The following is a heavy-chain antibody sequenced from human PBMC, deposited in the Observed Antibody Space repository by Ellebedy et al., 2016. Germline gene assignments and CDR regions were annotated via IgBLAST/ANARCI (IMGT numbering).Heavy chain of an antibody. CDR1: GGSISSGGYF. J-gene: IGHJ5*02. CDR3: ARRLSIGISGLGWFDP. CDR2: IYSGGTT. Sequence: SETLSLXCTVSGGSISSGGYFWTWIRQHPERGLEWIGYIYSGGTTFYNPSLRSRVTISIDTSQNQFSLKLRSVTAADTALYYCARRLSIGISGLGWFDPWGQGILVTVSS. D-gene: IGHD1-14*01. V-gene: IGHV4-31*03.